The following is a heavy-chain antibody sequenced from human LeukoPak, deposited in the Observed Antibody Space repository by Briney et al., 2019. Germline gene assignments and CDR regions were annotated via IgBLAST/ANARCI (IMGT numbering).Heavy chain of an antibody. CDR3: ARVGALRFLEWLFDNVHFDY. V-gene: IGHV1-18*01. CDR1: GYTFTSYG. D-gene: IGHD3-3*01. CDR2: VSAYNGNT. J-gene: IGHJ4*02. Sequence: GASVKVSCKASGYTFTSYGISWVRQAPGQGLEWMGWVSAYNGNTNYAQKLQGRVTMTTDTSTSTAYMELRSLRSGDTAVYYCARVGALRFLEWLFDNVHFDYWGQGTLVTVSS.